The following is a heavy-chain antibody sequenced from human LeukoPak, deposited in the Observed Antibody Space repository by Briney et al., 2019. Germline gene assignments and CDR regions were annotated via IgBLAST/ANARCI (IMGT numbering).Heavy chain of an antibody. V-gene: IGHV1-8*01. J-gene: IGHJ4*02. D-gene: IGHD5/OR15-5a*01. Sequence: ASVKVSCKASGGTFSTHAISWVRQAPGQGLEWMGWMNPNSGNTGYAQKFQGRVTMTRNTSISTAYMELSSLRSEDTAVYYCARGDSVYSGVADYWGQGTLVTVSS. CDR2: MNPNSGNT. CDR1: GGTFSTHA. CDR3: ARGDSVYSGVADY.